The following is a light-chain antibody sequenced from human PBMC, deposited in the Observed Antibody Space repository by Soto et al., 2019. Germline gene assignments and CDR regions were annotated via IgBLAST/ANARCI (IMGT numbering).Light chain of an antibody. CDR2: DVS. Sequence: QSALTQPRSVSGSPGQSVTISCTGTSSDVGGYNYVSWYQQYPGKAPKLMLYDVSKRPSGVPDRFSGSKSGITASLTISGLQAEDEADYYCCSYAGNYTLVFGGGTKVTVL. J-gene: IGLJ3*02. CDR1: SSDVGGYNY. V-gene: IGLV2-11*01. CDR3: CSYAGNYTLV.